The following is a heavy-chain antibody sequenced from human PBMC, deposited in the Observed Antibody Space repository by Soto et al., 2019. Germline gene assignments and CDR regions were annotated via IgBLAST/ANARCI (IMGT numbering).Heavy chain of an antibody. D-gene: IGHD2-2*01. CDR2: IIPILGIA. V-gene: IGHV1-69*02. J-gene: IGHJ4*02. CDR3: ARVGHCSSTSCSPFAY. Sequence: QVQLVQSGAEVKKPGSSVKVSCKASGGTFSSYTISWVRQAPGQGLEWMGRIIPILGIANYAQKFQGRVTITADKSTSTAYRELSSLSSEDTAVYYCARVGHCSSTSCSPFAYWGQGTLVTVSS. CDR1: GGTFSSYT.